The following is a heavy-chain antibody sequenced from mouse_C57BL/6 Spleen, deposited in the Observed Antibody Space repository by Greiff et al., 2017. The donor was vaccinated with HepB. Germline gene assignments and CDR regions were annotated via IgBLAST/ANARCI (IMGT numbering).Heavy chain of an antibody. J-gene: IGHJ3*01. V-gene: IGHV1-82*01. CDR3: EGGTTGAY. CDR1: GYAFSSSW. CDR2: IYPGDGDT. Sequence: QVQLQQSGPELVKPGASVKISCKASGYAFSSSWMNWVKQRPGKGLEWIGRIYPGDGDTNYNGKFKGKATLTADKSSSTAYMQLSSLTSEDSAVYFCEGGTTGAYWGQGTLVTVSA. D-gene: IGHD1-1*02.